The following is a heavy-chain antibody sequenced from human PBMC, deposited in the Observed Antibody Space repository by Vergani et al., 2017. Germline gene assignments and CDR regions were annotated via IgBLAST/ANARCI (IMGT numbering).Heavy chain of an antibody. D-gene: IGHD5-12*01. CDR3: ARDXRRILGYSGYVEWLGTEAFDY. CDR1: GFTFSDYY. Sequence: VQLVESGGGLVQPGGSLRLSCAASGFTFSDYYMSWIRQAPGKGLEWVSSISSSSSYIYYADSVKGRFTISRDNAKNSLYLQMNSLRAEDTAVYYCARDXRRILGYSGYVEWLGTEAFDYWGQGTLVTVSS. V-gene: IGHV3-11*06. CDR2: ISSSSSYI. J-gene: IGHJ4*02.